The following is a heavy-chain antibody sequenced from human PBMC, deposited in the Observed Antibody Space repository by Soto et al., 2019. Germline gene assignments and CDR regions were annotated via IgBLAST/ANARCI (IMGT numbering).Heavy chain of an antibody. CDR2: IIPIFGTA. Sequence: GASVKVSCKASGGTFSSYAISWVRQAPGQGLEWMGGIIPIFGTANYAQKFQGRVTITADESTSTAYMELSSLRSEDTAVYYCAARTTTIFGVALAYYYYGMDVWGQGTTVTVSS. V-gene: IGHV1-69*13. CDR1: GGTFSSYA. J-gene: IGHJ6*02. D-gene: IGHD3-3*01. CDR3: AARTTTIFGVALAYYYYGMDV.